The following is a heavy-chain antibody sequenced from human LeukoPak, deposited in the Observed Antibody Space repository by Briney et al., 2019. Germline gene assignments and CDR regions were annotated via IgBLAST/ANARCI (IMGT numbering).Heavy chain of an antibody. CDR2: ISYDGSNK. D-gene: IGHD2-15*01. Sequence: PGRSLRLSCAASGFTFSSYGMHWVRQAPGKGLEWVAVISYDGSNKYYADSVKGRFTISRDNSKNTLYLQMNSLRAEDTAVYYCATDLGGGSWYRYYFDYWGQGTLVTVSS. J-gene: IGHJ4*02. CDR1: GFTFSSYG. V-gene: IGHV3-30*03. CDR3: ATDLGGGSWYRYYFDY.